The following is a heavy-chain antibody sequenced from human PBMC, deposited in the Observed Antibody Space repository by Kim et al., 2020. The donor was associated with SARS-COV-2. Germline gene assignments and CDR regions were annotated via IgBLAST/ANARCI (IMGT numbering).Heavy chain of an antibody. CDR3: ARHDLIFGARDPLRYFDWLSESHNWFDP. Sequence: SETLSLTCTVSGGSISSSSYYWGWIRQPPGKGLEWIGSIYYSGSTYYNPSLKSRVTISVDTSKNQFSLKLSSVTAADTAVYYCARHDLIFGARDPLRYFDWLSESHNWFDPWGQGTLVTVSS. J-gene: IGHJ5*02. D-gene: IGHD3-9*01. CDR1: GGSISSSSYY. CDR2: IYYSGST. V-gene: IGHV4-39*01.